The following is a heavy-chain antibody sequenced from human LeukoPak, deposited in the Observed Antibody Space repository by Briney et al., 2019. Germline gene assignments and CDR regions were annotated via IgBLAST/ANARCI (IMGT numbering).Heavy chain of an antibody. V-gene: IGHV1-2*06. CDR2: INPNSGGT. CDR1: GYTFTGYY. J-gene: IGHJ1*01. Sequence: ASVKVSCKASGYTFTGYYMHWVRQAPGQGLEWVGRINPNSGGTNYAQKFQGRVTMTRDTSISTAYMELSRLRSDDTAVYYCARQDDYYDSSGYYYVVFQHWGQGTLVTVSS. CDR3: ARQDDYYDSSGYYYVVFQH. D-gene: IGHD3-22*01.